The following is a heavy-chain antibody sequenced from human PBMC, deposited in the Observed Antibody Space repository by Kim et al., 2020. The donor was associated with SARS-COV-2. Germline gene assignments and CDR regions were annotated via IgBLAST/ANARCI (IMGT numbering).Heavy chain of an antibody. CDR2: INHSGST. V-gene: IGHV4-34*01. D-gene: IGHD2-2*01. Sequence: SETLSLTCAVYGGSFSGYYWSWIRQPPGKGLEWIGEINHSGSTNYNPSLKSRVTISVDTSKNQFSLKLSSVTAADTAVYYCARRRGTPVLGYCSSTSCYPFDYWGQGTLVTVSS. J-gene: IGHJ4*02. CDR1: GGSFSGYY. CDR3: ARRRGTPVLGYCSSTSCYPFDY.